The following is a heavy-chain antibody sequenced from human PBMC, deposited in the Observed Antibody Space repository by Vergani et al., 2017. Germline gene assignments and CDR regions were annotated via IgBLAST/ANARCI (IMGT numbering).Heavy chain of an antibody. J-gene: IGHJ5*02. V-gene: IGHV4-59*02. CDR3: AGDTHSGQRADR. CDR2: SITGGAPHA. CDR1: GVSVTDYN. Sequence: QAQLQESGPGLVKPSETLSLTCHVFGVSVTDYNCNWIRQAPGKGLEWIGSLSITGGAPHASHNPSLKSRVSISVDTAKSQFSLRLTCVTAAGSASYYCAGDTHSGQRADRWGQGLLVSVSS. D-gene: IGHD6-25*01.